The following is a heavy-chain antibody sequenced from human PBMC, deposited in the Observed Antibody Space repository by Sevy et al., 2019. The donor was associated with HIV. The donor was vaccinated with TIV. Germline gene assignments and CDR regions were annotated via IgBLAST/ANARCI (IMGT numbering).Heavy chain of an antibody. V-gene: IGHV3-23*01. D-gene: IGHD3-22*01. CDR3: AKDLSFHRTMIVVVLDY. Sequence: GGSLRLSCAASGFTFSSYAMSWVRQAPGKGLEWVSAISGSGGSTYYADSVKGRFTISRDNSKNTQYLQMNSLRAEDTAVYYCAKDLSFHRTMIVVVLDYWGQGTLVTVSS. CDR1: GFTFSSYA. CDR2: ISGSGGST. J-gene: IGHJ4*02.